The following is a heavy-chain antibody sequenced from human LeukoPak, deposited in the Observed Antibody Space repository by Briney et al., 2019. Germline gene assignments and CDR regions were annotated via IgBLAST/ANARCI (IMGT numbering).Heavy chain of an antibody. V-gene: IGHV4-59*08. D-gene: IGHD6-19*01. J-gene: IGHJ4*02. CDR1: GGSISSYY. CDR3: ARTDSSGCQDY. Sequence: PSETLSLTCTVSGGSISSYYWSWIRQPPGKGLEWIGYIYSGGSTNYNPSLKSRVTISVDTSKNQFSLKLSSVTAADTAVYYCARTDSSGCQDYWGQGTLVTVSS. CDR2: IYSGGST.